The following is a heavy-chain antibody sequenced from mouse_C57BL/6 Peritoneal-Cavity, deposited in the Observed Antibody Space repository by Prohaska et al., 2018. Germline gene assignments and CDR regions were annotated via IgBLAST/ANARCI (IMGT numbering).Heavy chain of an antibody. J-gene: IGHJ4*01. Sequence: EVQLQQSGAELVRPGASVKLSCTASGFNIKDYYMHWVKQRPEQGLEWIGRIDPEDGDTEYAPKFQGKATMTADTSSNTAYLQLSSLTSEDTAIYYCTTPYSNYVNSYAMDYWGQGTSVTVSS. CDR3: TTPYSNYVNSYAMDY. V-gene: IGHV14-1*01. CDR1: GFNIKDYY. CDR2: IDPEDGDT. D-gene: IGHD2-5*01.